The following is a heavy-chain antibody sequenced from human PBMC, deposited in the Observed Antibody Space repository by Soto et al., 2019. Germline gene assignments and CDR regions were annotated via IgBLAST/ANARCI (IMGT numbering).Heavy chain of an antibody. D-gene: IGHD4-17*01. CDR2: IYHSGST. CDR3: ARGGGSYVDYGDYEGWFDP. V-gene: IGHV4-30-2*01. J-gene: IGHJ5*02. CDR1: GSSISSGGYS. Sequence: PSETLSLTCAISGSSISSGGYSWSWIRQPTGKGLEWIGEIYHSGSTNYNPSLKSRVTISVDKSKNQFSLKLSSVTAADTAVYYCARGGGSYVDYGDYEGWFDPWGQGTLVTVSS.